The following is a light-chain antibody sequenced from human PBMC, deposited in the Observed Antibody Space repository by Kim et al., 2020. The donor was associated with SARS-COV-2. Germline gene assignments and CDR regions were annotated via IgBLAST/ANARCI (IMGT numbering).Light chain of an antibody. CDR1: QSVSSSY. J-gene: IGKJ4*01. Sequence: SPGERTTLSCSASQSVSSSYFAWYQQKPGQAPRLLIYGASSRATGIPDRFSGSGSGTDFSLTITRLEPEDFAVYYCLQYVSAPRTFGGGTKVDIK. CDR2: GAS. CDR3: LQYVSAPRT. V-gene: IGKV3-20*01.